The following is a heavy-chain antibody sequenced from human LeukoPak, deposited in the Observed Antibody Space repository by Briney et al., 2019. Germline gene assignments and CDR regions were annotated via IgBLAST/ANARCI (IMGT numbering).Heavy chain of an antibody. D-gene: IGHD3-10*01. CDR3: ARVYYGSD. CDR2: ISSSSSTI. V-gene: IGHV3-48*01. CDR1: GFTFSSYS. J-gene: IGHJ4*02. Sequence: GGSLRLSCAASGFTFSSYSMNWVRQAPGKGLEWVSYISSSSSTIYYADSVKGRFTISRDNAKNSLYLQMNSLRAEDTAVYYCARVYYGSDWGQGTLVTVSS.